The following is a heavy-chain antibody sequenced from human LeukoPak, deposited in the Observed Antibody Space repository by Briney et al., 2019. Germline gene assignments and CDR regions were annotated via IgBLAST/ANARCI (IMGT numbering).Heavy chain of an antibody. CDR3: ARMKTADWYFDL. D-gene: IGHD2-21*02. J-gene: IGHJ2*01. V-gene: IGHV6-1*01. Sequence: SQTLSLTCAISGDSVSSKSAAWNWIRQSPSRGLEWLGKTYYRSRWYTDYAGSVKSRITINPDTSKNQFSLQLNSVTPEDTAVYYCARMKTADWYFDLWGRGTLVTVSS. CDR1: GDSVSSKSAA. CDR2: TYYRSRWYT.